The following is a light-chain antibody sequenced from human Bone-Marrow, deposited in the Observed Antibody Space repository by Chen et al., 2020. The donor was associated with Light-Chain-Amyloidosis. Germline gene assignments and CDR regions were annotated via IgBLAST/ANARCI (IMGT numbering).Light chain of an antibody. CDR3: SSYTITNTLV. J-gene: IGLJ1*01. V-gene: IGLV2-14*01. CDR2: EVT. CDR1: SSDVGGDNH. Sequence: QSALTQPASVSGSPGQSITISCTGTSSDVGGDNHVSWYQQHPDKAPKLMIYEVTNRPSWVPDRFSGSKSDNTATLTISGRQKEDEADYFCSSYTITNTLVFGSGTRVTVL.